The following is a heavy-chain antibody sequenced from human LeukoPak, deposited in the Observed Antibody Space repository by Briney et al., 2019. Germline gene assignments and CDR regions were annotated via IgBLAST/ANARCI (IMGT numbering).Heavy chain of an antibody. V-gene: IGHV4-39*01. CDR2: IYYSGST. J-gene: IGHJ4*02. CDR3: AIPWGNCDY. Sequence: SETLSLTCTVSGGSISSSSYYWGWIRQPPGKGLGWIGSIYYSGSTYYNPSLKSRVTISVDTSKNQFSLKLGSVTAADTAVYYCAIPWGNCDYWGQGTLVTVSS. D-gene: IGHD3-16*01. CDR1: GGSISSSSYY.